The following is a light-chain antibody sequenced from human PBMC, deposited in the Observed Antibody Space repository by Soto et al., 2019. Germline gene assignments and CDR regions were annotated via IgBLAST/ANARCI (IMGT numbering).Light chain of an antibody. CDR2: KAS. CDR3: QHYNSYSEA. V-gene: IGKV1-5*03. CDR1: QTISSW. J-gene: IGKJ1*01. Sequence: DIQMTQSPSTLSGSVGDRVTITCRASQTISSWLAWYQQKPGKAPKLLIYKASTLKSGVPSRFSDSRSGTEFTLTISSLQPDDFATYYCQHYNSYSEAFGQGTKVELK.